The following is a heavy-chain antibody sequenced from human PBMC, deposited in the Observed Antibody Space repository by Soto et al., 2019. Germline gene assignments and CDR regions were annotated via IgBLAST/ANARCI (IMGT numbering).Heavy chain of an antibody. Sequence: SXETLSFSFAVSCGSISSDSYSWSWIRQPPGKGLEWIGYIYHSGITYYNPSLKSRVTISVDRYKNQFSLKLSSVTAADTAVYYCARGGSGGFDDWGQGTLVTVSS. V-gene: IGHV4-30-2*01. D-gene: IGHD2-15*01. CDR1: CGSISSDSYS. J-gene: IGHJ4*02. CDR2: IYHSGIT. CDR3: ARGGSGGFDD.